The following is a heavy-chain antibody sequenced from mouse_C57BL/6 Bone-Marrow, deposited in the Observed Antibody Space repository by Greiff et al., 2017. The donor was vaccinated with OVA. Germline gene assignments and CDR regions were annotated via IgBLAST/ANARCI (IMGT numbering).Heavy chain of an antibody. Sequence: EVKVVESGEGLVKPGGSLKLSCAASGFTFSSYAMSWVRQTPEKRLEWVAYISSGGDYIYYADTVKGRFTISRDNARNTLYLQMSSLKSEDTAMYYCTREGYGGFAYWGQGTLVTVSA. CDR1: GFTFSSYA. D-gene: IGHD2-2*01. J-gene: IGHJ3*01. CDR2: ISSGGDYI. V-gene: IGHV5-9-1*02. CDR3: TREGYGGFAY.